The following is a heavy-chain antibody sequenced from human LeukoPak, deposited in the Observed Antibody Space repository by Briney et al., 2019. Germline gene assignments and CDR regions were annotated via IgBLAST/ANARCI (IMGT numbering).Heavy chain of an antibody. CDR1: GFIFSSYG. CDR2: IWHDGSAE. Sequence: GRSLSLTCAASGFIFSSYGMCWVRQAPGKGPEWVAVIWHDGSAEFYADPVKGRFSISRDDSKNTLYLQMNSLRAEDTALYYCAKDNRGGWSGYFDYWGEGTLVTVSS. V-gene: IGHV3-33*06. CDR3: AKDNRGGWSGYFDY. D-gene: IGHD6-19*01. J-gene: IGHJ4*02.